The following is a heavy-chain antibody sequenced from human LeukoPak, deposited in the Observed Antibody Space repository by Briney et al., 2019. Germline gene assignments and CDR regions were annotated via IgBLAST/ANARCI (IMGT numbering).Heavy chain of an antibody. V-gene: IGHV4-59*02. CDR3: ARVDSSNWYDSRGYFDY. CDR2: IYYTGST. CDR1: GFTVSSNY. D-gene: IGHD6-13*01. Sequence: GSLRLSCAASGFTVSSNYMSWIRQPPGKGLEWIGYIYYTGSTNYNPSLKSRVTISIDTSKNQFSLKLRSVTAADTAVYYCARVDSSNWYDSRGYFDYWGQGTLVTVSS. J-gene: IGHJ4*02.